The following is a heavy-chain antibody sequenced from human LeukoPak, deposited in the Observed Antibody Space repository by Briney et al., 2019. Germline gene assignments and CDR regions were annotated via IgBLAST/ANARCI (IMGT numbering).Heavy chain of an antibody. V-gene: IGHV3-9*01. CDR1: GFTFDDYA. D-gene: IGHD3-10*01. J-gene: IGHJ4*02. CDR3: AKDKGGYYGSGSYSDY. Sequence: HPGGSLRLSCAASGFTFDDYAMHWVRQAPGKGLEWVSGISWNSGSIGYADSVKGRFTISRDNAKNSLYLQMNSLRAEDTALYYCAKDKGGYYGSGSYSDYWGQGTLVTVSS. CDR2: ISWNSGSI.